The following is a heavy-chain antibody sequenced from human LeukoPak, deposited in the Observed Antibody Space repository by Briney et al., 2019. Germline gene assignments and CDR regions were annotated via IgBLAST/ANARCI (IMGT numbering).Heavy chain of an antibody. J-gene: IGHJ4*02. D-gene: IGHD4-11*01. CDR1: GGSFSGYY. Sequence: PSETLSLTCAVYGGSFSGYYWSWIRQPPGKGLEWIGEINHSGSTNYNPSLKGRVTISVDTSKNQFSLKLSSVTAADTAVYYCARGSLYDYPDYWGQGTLVTVSS. V-gene: IGHV4-34*01. CDR3: ARGSLYDYPDY. CDR2: INHSGST.